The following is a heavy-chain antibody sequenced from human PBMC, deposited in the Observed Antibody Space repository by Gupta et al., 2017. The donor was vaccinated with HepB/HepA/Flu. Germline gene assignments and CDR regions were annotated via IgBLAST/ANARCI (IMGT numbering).Heavy chain of an antibody. J-gene: IGHJ6*03. V-gene: IGHV1-69*01. CDR1: GGTFSSYA. Sequence: QVQLVQSGAEVKKPGSSVKVSCKASGGTFSSYAISWVRQAPGQGLEWMGGIIPIFGTANYAQKFQGRVTITADESTSTAYMELSSLRSEDTAVYYCARDHGAAAGPIHVYYYYYYMDVWGKGTTVTVAS. CDR2: IIPIFGTA. CDR3: ARDHGAAAGPIHVYYYYYYMDV. D-gene: IGHD6-13*01.